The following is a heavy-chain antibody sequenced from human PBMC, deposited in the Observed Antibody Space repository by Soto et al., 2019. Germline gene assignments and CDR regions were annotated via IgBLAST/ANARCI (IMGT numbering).Heavy chain of an antibody. D-gene: IGHD3-10*01. V-gene: IGHV1-3*04. CDR2: INTGNGNT. CDR3: ARAMIWSDPYGDGYYFYY. Sequence: QVQLVQSGAEVKKPGASVKVSCKASGYTFTRYPIHWVRQAPGQRLEWMGWINTGNGNTKYSQKYQGRVTISRDTSANTAYMELSILRSEDTAMYYCARAMIWSDPYGDGYYFYYWGQGTLGTVSS. J-gene: IGHJ4*02. CDR1: GYTFTRYP.